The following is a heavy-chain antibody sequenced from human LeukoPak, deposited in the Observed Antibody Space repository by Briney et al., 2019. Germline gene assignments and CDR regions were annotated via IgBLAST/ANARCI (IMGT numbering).Heavy chain of an antibody. J-gene: IGHJ6*04. Sequence: GGSLRLSCAASGFTFSSYAMHWVRQAPGKGLEWVAVISYDGSNKYYADSVKGRFTISRDNSKNTLYLQMNSLRAEDTAVYYCARDRRVPAAMDYYYYGIDVWGKGTTVTVSS. CDR2: ISYDGSNK. CDR3: ARDRRVPAAMDYYYYGIDV. V-gene: IGHV3-30*04. D-gene: IGHD2-2*01. CDR1: GFTFSSYA.